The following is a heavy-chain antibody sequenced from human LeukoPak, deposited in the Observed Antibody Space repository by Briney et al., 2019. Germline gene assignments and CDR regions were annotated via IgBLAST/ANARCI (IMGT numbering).Heavy chain of an antibody. CDR2: IYYSGST. D-gene: IGHD3-3*01. CDR1: GGSIGSYY. Sequence: SETLSLTCTVSGGSIGSYYWSWIRQPPGKGLEWIGYIYYSGSTNYNPSLKSRVTISVDTSKNQFSLKLSPVTAADTAVYYCARGSYYDFWSGYYSSVGKRDYYYYMDVWGKGTTVTVSS. CDR3: ARGSYYDFWSGYYSSVGKRDYYYYMDV. V-gene: IGHV4-59*01. J-gene: IGHJ6*03.